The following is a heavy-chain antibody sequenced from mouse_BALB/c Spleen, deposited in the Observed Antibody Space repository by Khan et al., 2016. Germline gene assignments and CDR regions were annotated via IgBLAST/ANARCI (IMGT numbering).Heavy chain of an antibody. Sequence: EVQLQESGPGLVKPSQSLSLTCTVTGYSITSDYAWNWIRQFPGNKLEWMGYIRLRGSTTYNPSLKSRISITRDTSQNQFFLQLYSVTTENTATYSCTRSPTATRYFDVWGARTTVTVSS. V-gene: IGHV3-2*02. CDR2: IRLRGST. D-gene: IGHD1-2*01. CDR3: TRSPTATRYFDV. J-gene: IGHJ1*01. CDR1: GYSITSDYA.